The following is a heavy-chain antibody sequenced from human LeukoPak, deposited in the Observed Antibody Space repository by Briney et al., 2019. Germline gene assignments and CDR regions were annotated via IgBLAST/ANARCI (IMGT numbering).Heavy chain of an antibody. V-gene: IGHV3-23*01. Sequence: GGSLRLPCAASGFTFSSYAMSWVRQAPGKGLEWVLAISGSGGSTYYADSVKGRFTISRDNSKNTLYLQMSSLRAEDTAVYYCAKDLPRLTYYYDSSGYGDAFDIWGQGTMVTVSS. CDR1: GFTFSSYA. CDR3: AKDLPRLTYYYDSSGYGDAFDI. D-gene: IGHD3-22*01. CDR2: ISGSGGST. J-gene: IGHJ3*02.